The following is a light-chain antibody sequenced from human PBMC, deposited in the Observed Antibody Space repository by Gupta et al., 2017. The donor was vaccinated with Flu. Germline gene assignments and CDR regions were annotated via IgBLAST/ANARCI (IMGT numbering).Light chain of an antibody. V-gene: IGKV2-28*01. CDR2: LGS. CDR1: QSLLHRNGYSY. CDR3: MQALQLPIT. J-gene: IGKJ5*01. Sequence: ISCRSSQSLLHRNGYSYLGWFLQRPGQSPQLLIYLGSNRAPGVPDRFSGSGSGTDFTLKISRVEAEDVGVYYCMQALQLPITFGHGTRLEIK.